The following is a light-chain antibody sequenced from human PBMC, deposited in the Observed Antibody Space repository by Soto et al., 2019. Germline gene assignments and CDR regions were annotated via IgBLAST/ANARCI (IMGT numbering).Light chain of an antibody. CDR2: GAS. Sequence: EIVLTQSPATLSVSPGERATLSCRASQSVSSDLAWYQQKPGQAPRLLMFGASTRATGIPDRFSGSGSGTEFTLTISGLQSEDSALYHCQQYDKWPQITFGQGTRLEIK. CDR1: QSVSSD. V-gene: IGKV3-15*01. J-gene: IGKJ5*01. CDR3: QQYDKWPQIT.